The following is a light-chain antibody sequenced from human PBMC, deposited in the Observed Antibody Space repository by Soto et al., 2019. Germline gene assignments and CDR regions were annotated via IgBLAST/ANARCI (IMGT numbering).Light chain of an antibody. CDR2: AAS. CDR3: QNYNRAPWT. Sequence: IQRTQSPSSLSSSVGDRVTIPCRASQDIADYLAWYQQKPGQVPNLLIYAASTLQSGVPSRCTGSGSGTDFALTITGLKPEYFETYYCQNYNRAPWTFGRGTKVDIK. V-gene: IGKV1-27*01. CDR1: QDIADY. J-gene: IGKJ1*01.